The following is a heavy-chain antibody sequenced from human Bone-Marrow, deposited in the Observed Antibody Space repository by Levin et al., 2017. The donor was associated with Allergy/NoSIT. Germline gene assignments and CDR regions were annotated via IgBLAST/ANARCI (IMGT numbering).Heavy chain of an antibody. CDR3: ARDGTNYGDYGIYYFDY. CDR1: GFTFSSYW. V-gene: IGHV3-74*01. D-gene: IGHD4-17*01. J-gene: IGHJ4*02. CDR2: INSDGSST. Sequence: PSQTLSLTCAASGFTFSSYWMHWVRQAPGKGLVWVSRINSDGSSTSYADSVKGRFTISRDNAKNTLYLQMNSLRAEDTAVYYCARDGTNYGDYGIYYFDYWGQGTLVTVSS.